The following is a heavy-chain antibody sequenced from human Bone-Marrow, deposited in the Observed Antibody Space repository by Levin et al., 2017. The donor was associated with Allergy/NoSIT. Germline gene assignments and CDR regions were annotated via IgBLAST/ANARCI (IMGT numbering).Heavy chain of an antibody. Sequence: GGSLRLSCAASGLTFSNYWMSWVRQAPGKGLEWVANIKQDGSEKYYVDSVKGRFTISRDNAENSLYLQMNSLRAEDTAVYYCAREQNHYDMGGYYEAPYFDFWGQGTLVTVSS. D-gene: IGHD3-22*01. CDR1: GLTFSNYW. V-gene: IGHV3-7*01. J-gene: IGHJ4*02. CDR2: IKQDGSEK. CDR3: AREQNHYDMGGYYEAPYFDF.